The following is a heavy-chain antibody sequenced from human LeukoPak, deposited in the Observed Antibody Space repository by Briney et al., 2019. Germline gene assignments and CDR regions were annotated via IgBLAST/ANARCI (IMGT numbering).Heavy chain of an antibody. CDR3: ARDAEGEEQMATTYFDL. CDR1: VFSVRSKY. CDR2: LQSVGNT. Sequence: GGSLRLSCAASVFSVRSKYMSWVRQAPGKGLEWVSVLQSVGNTFYADSVKGRFSISRDRSKNTVYLQMDSLRAEDTAVYYCARDAEGEEQMATTYFDLWGQGTQVIVSS. D-gene: IGHD5-24*01. J-gene: IGHJ4*02. V-gene: IGHV3-53*01.